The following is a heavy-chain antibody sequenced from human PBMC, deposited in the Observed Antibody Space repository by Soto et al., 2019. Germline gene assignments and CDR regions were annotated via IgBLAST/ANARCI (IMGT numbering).Heavy chain of an antibody. CDR1: GGTFSSYA. J-gene: IGHJ4*02. CDR2: IIPIFGTA. D-gene: IGHD3-22*01. CDR3: ARDPSHYYDSSGLYFDY. Sequence: SVKVSCKASGGTFSSYAISWVGQAAGQGLEWMGGIIPIFGTANYAQKFQGRVTITADESTSTAYMELSSLRSEDTAVYYCARDPSHYYDSSGLYFDYWGQGALVTVSS. V-gene: IGHV1-69*01.